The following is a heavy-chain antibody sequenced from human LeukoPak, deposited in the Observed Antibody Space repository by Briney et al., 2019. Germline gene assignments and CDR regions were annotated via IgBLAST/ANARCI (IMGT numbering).Heavy chain of an antibody. CDR2: HYHTGRI. CDR3: ARDGSDNWGLFDN. V-gene: IGHV4-39*07. J-gene: IGHJ4*02. CDR1: GGSISGTSYC. Sequence: SETLSLTCSVSGGSISGTSYCWGWIRQPPGKGPEWIGSHYHTGRIYHNPSLNSRVTIPVDTSKNQFSLKLSSVTDADTAVYYCARDGSDNWGLFDNWGRGTLVTVSS. D-gene: IGHD1-1*01.